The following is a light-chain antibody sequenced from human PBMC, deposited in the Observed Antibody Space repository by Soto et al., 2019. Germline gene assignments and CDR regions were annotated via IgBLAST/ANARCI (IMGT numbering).Light chain of an antibody. Sequence: QSALTQPRSVSASPGQSVTISCTGTSSDVGGYNYVSWYQQYPGKAPKLMIYDVGQRPSGVPDRFSGSKSGNTASLTISGLQAEDEADYYCCSYAGSYTYGVFGGGTKLTVL. CDR3: CSYAGSYTYGV. J-gene: IGLJ3*02. CDR1: SSDVGGYNY. V-gene: IGLV2-11*01. CDR2: DVG.